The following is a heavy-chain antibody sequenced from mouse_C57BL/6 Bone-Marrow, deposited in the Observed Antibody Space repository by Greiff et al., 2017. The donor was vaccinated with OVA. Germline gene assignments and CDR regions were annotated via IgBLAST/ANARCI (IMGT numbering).Heavy chain of an antibody. CDR3: ARDGGFAY. Sequence: EVKVEESGGGLVKPGGSLKLSCAASGFTFSSYAMSWVRQTPEKRLEWVATISDGGSYTYYPDNVKGRFTISRDNAKNNLYLQMSHLKSEDTAMYYCARDGGFAYWGQGTLVTVSA. CDR2: ISDGGSYT. V-gene: IGHV5-4*01. CDR1: GFTFSSYA. J-gene: IGHJ3*01.